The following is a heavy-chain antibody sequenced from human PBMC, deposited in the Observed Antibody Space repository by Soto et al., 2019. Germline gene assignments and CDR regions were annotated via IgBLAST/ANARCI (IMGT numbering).Heavy chain of an antibody. Sequence: SETLSLTCTVSGGSISSGGYYWSWIRQHPGKGLEWIGYIYYSGSTYYNPSLKSRVTISVDTSKNQFSLKLSSVTAADMAVYYCARRIKKYYYDSSGVFDYCGHRT. CDR2: IYYSGST. J-gene: IGHJ4*01. CDR3: ARRIKKYYYDSSGVFDY. V-gene: IGHV4-31*03. CDR1: GGSISSGGYY. D-gene: IGHD3-22*01.